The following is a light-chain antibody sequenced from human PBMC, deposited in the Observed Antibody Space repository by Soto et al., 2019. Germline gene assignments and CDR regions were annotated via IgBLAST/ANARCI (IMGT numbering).Light chain of an antibody. V-gene: IGKV1-5*01. CDR1: QTISTW. Sequence: DIQVTQSPPTLSASVGDRVTITCRPSQTISTWMAWYQQKPGKAPKLLVYDASTLQSGVASRFSGSGSGTEFTLIISGLQPDESATYYCQQYTNTNNPWMFGQGTKVDIK. CDR2: DAS. CDR3: QQYTNTNNPWM. J-gene: IGKJ1*01.